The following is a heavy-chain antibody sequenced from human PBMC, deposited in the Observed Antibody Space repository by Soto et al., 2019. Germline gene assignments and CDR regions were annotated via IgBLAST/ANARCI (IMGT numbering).Heavy chain of an antibody. V-gene: IGHV3-30*18. Sequence: QVQLVESGGGVVQPGRSLRLSCVASGFTFSSYGMHWVRQAPGKGLEWVAIISYDGSNTYYADSVKGRFTISRDNSKNTQYLQMSSLRAEDTSVYYCAKEGGLSGSYYISSSYYFDYWGQGTLVTVSS. J-gene: IGHJ4*02. CDR1: GFTFSSYG. CDR3: AKEGGLSGSYYISSSYYFDY. D-gene: IGHD1-26*01. CDR2: ISYDGSNT.